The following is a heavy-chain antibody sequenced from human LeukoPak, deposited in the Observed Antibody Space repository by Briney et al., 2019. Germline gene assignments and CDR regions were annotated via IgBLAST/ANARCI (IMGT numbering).Heavy chain of an antibody. V-gene: IGHV4-34*01. Sequence: SETLSLTCAVYGTSISGFYYTLIRQPPGKGLEWIGEIHHSGDTNYNPSLKSRATISIDTSKGQVFLKVTSVTAADAALYYCARGSPFQEWGQGTLVTVLS. CDR3: ARGSPFQE. CDR2: IHHSGDT. J-gene: IGHJ4*02. CDR1: GTSISGFY.